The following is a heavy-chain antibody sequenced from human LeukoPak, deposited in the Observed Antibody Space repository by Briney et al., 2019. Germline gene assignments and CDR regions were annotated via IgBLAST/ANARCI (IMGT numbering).Heavy chain of an antibody. Sequence: GGSLRLSCAASGFTFSSSWMSWVRQVPGKGLEWVANIKQDGSEKNYVDSVKGRFTISRDNAKNSLYLQMNSLRAEDTAVYYCARDQGVPAAEYFDYWGQGTLVTVSS. V-gene: IGHV3-7*01. CDR3: ARDQGVPAAEYFDY. D-gene: IGHD6-13*01. CDR1: GFTFSSSW. J-gene: IGHJ4*02. CDR2: IKQDGSEK.